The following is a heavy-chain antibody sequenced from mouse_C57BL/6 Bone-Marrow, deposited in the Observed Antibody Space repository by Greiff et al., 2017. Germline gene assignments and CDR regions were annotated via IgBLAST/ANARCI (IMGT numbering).Heavy chain of an antibody. CDR1: GFTFSDYG. J-gene: IGHJ1*03. CDR2: ISNLAYSI. CDR3: ARQRGNYWYVDV. Sequence: EVKLVESGGGLVQPGGSLKLSCAASGFTFSDYGMAWVRQAPRKGPEWVAFISNLAYSIYYADTVTGRFTISRENAKNTLYLEMSSLRSEDTAMYYCARQRGNYWYVDVWGTGTTVTVSS. V-gene: IGHV5-15*04. D-gene: IGHD2-1*01.